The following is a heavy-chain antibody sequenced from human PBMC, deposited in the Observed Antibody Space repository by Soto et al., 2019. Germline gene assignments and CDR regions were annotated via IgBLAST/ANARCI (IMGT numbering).Heavy chain of an antibody. V-gene: IGHV3-23*01. D-gene: IGHD6-13*01. CDR2: ISGSGGST. Sequence: EVQLLESGGGLVQPGGSLRLSCAASGFTFSSYAMSWVRQAPGKGLEWVSAISGSGGSTYYADSVKGRFTISRDNSKNTLYVQMNSLRAEDTAVYYCAKDQGIAAAGYNWFDPWGQGTLVTVSS. CDR3: AKDQGIAAAGYNWFDP. CDR1: GFTFSSYA. J-gene: IGHJ5*02.